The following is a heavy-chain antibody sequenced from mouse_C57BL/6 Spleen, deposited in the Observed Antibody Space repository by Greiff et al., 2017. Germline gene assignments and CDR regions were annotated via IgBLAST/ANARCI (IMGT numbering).Heavy chain of an antibody. CDR2: IYPGDGDT. Sequence: VQLQESGPELVKPGASVKISCKASGYAFSSSWMNWVKQRPGKGLEWIGRIYPGDGDTNYNGKFKGKATLTADKSSSTAYMQLSSLTSEDSAVXFCARSPFVTTVGGFDYWGQGTTLTVSS. J-gene: IGHJ2*01. D-gene: IGHD1-1*01. CDR1: GYAFSSSW. CDR3: ARSPFVTTVGGFDY. V-gene: IGHV1-82*01.